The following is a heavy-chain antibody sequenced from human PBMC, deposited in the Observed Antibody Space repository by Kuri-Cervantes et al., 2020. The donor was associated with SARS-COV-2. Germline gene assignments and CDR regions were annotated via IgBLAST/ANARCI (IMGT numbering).Heavy chain of an antibody. CDR3: ARGGAVTTFFRIGRAFDI. CDR1: GYSISSGYY. Sequence: SETLSLTCAVSGYSISSGYYWGWIRQPPGKGLEWIGYIYYSGSTNYNPSLKSRVTISVDTSKNQFSLKLSSVTAADTAVYYCARGGAVTTFFRIGRAFDIWGQGTMVTVSS. J-gene: IGHJ3*02. CDR2: IYYSGST. V-gene: IGHV4-61*01. D-gene: IGHD4-11*01.